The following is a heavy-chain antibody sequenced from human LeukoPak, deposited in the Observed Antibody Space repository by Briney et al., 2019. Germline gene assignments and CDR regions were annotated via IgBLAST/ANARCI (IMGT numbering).Heavy chain of an antibody. CDR3: ARVGSSSWYAPTGDY. J-gene: IGHJ4*02. CDR2: IYYSGST. Sequence: SETLSLTCTVSGYSISSSYYWGWIRQPPGKGLEWIGSIYYSGSTYYNPSLKSRVTISVDTSKNQFSLKLSSVTAADTAVYYCARVGSSSWYAPTGDYWGQGTLVTVSS. V-gene: IGHV4-38-2*02. CDR1: GYSISSSYY. D-gene: IGHD6-13*01.